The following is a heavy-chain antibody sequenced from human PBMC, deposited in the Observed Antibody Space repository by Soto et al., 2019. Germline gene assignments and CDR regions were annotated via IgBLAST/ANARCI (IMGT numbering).Heavy chain of an antibody. CDR3: ARRVGWLKGGSDF. Sequence: PSETLSLTCTVSGGSMSSGGYYWSWIRQHPGKGLECIGYIYYSGSTYYNPSLKSRVTISVDTSKNQFSLKLSSVTAAETAVYYCARRVGWLKGGSDFWGQGTLVTVSS. CDR2: IYYSGST. J-gene: IGHJ4*02. V-gene: IGHV4-31*03. D-gene: IGHD3-3*01. CDR1: GGSMSSGGYY.